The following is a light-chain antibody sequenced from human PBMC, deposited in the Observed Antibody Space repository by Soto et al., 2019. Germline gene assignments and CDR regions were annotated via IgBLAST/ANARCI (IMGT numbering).Light chain of an antibody. CDR2: GTS. J-gene: IGKJ1*01. CDR3: QHYGDSSWT. CDR1: RSVSDTL. Sequence: EIVLTKSPGTLSLSPGERATLSCRADRSVSDTLLTWFQQKPGQAPRLLIFGTSNSAPGIPDRFRGSGSGTDCTRTISRLEPDDFAVYYCQHYGDSSWTFGQGNKVEIK. V-gene: IGKV3-20*01.